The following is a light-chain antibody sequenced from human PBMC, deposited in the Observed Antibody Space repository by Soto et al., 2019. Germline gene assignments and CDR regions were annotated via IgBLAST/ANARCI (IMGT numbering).Light chain of an antibody. V-gene: IGKV1-17*01. CDR3: QHYNSYSEA. CDR1: QSISRN. Sequence: GDRVTITCRASQSISRNLNWYQQKQGKAPKLLIYAASSLQSGVPSRFSGSGSGTEFTLTISSLQPEDFATYYCQHYNSYSEAFGQGTKVDI. CDR2: AAS. J-gene: IGKJ1*01.